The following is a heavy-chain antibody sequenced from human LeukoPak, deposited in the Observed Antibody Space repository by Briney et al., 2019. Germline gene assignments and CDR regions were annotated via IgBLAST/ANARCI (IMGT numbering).Heavy chain of an antibody. CDR3: ARVVAAAGTGFQH. CDR2: IYSGGTT. CDR1: GFTFSSYA. V-gene: IGHV3-66*01. J-gene: IGHJ1*01. D-gene: IGHD6-13*01. Sequence: GGSLRLSCAASGFTFSSYAMSWVRQAPGKGLEAVSVIYSGGTTYHIESVKGRFTVSRDNAKNTLYLQMNSLRAEDTAVYYCARVVAAAGTGFQHWGQGTLVTVSS.